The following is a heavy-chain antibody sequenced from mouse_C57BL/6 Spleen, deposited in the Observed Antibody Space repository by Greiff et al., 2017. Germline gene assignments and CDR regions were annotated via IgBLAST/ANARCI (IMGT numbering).Heavy chain of an antibody. CDR2: INPNNGGT. CDR3: ARENYGSSYRWYFDV. CDR1: GYTFTDYN. Sequence: VQLQQSGPELVKPGASVKMSCKASGYTFTDYNMHWVKQSHGKSLEWIGYINPNNGGTSYNQKFKGKATLTVNKSSSTAYMELRSLTSEDSAVYYCARENYGSSYRWYFDVWGTGTTVTVSS. D-gene: IGHD1-1*01. V-gene: IGHV1-22*01. J-gene: IGHJ1*03.